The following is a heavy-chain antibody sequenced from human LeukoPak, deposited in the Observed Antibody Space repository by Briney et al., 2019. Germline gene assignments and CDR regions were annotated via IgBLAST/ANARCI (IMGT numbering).Heavy chain of an antibody. CDR1: GFTFSSYS. D-gene: IGHD6-19*01. V-gene: IGHV3-48*01. CDR2: ISSSSSTI. J-gene: IGHJ4*02. CDR3: ARDRPNPYSSGWYGY. Sequence: GGSLRLSCAASGFTFSSYSMNWVRQATGKGLEWVSYISSSSSTIYYADSVKGRFTISRDNAKNSLYLQMNSLRAEDTAVYYCARDRPNPYSSGWYGYWGQGTPVTVSS.